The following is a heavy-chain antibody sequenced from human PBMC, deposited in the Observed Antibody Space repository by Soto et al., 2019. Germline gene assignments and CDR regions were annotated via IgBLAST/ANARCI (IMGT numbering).Heavy chain of an antibody. CDR3: ARSVGLWFGEWEYGMDV. Sequence: SETLSLTCTVSGGSISSGDYYWSWIRQPAGRGLEWIGRIYTSGSTNYNPSLKSRVTMSVDTSKNQFSLKLSSVTAADTAVYYCARSVGLWFGEWEYGMDVWGQGTTVTVSS. J-gene: IGHJ6*02. D-gene: IGHD3-10*01. V-gene: IGHV4-61*02. CDR1: GGSISSGDYY. CDR2: IYTSGST.